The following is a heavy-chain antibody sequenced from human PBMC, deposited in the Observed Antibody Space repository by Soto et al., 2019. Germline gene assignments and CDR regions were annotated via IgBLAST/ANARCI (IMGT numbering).Heavy chain of an antibody. V-gene: IGHV3-15*01. CDR2: IKTKADGGTA. CDR1: GFTFSSPY. J-gene: IGHJ4*01. Sequence: EVQLVESGGGLVNPGGSLRLSCAASGFTFSSPYMGWVRQAPGKGLEWLGRIKTKADGGTAQYGVSVKGRFTISREDSAKKLYLKMNHPINEEPTVYFCAKDWARRVLYFEYWGHGILVNVS. CDR3: AKDWARRVLYFEY. D-gene: IGHD3-16*01.